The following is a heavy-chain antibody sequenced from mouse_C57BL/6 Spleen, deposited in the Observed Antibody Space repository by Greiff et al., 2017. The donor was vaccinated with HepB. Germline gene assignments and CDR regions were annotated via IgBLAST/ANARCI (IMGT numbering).Heavy chain of an antibody. CDR1: GYSFTDYN. V-gene: IGHV1-39*01. CDR3: ATGGSTVPSTGAMDY. CDR2: INPNYGTT. Sequence: EVQLQQSGPELVKPGASVKISCKASGYSFTDYNMNWVKQSNGKSLEWIGVINPNYGTTSYNQKFKGKATLTVDQSSSTAYMQLNSLTSEDSAVYYCATGGSTVPSTGAMDYWGQGTSVTVSS. D-gene: IGHD1-1*01. J-gene: IGHJ4*01.